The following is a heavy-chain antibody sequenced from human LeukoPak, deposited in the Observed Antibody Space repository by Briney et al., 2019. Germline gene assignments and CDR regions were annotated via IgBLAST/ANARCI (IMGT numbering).Heavy chain of an antibody. V-gene: IGHV3-9*01. Sequence: SLLLSCAASGFSLGDYSRDWVPRAPGRGLERVSGSSWNSGSIGYADSVKGRFTISIDNAKNSLSLQMNSLRAADTAVYYFARDYGKVYWGQGTTVTVSS. CDR1: GFSLGDYS. CDR2: SSWNSGSI. J-gene: IGHJ4*01. D-gene: IGHD4-17*01. CDR3: ARDYGKVY.